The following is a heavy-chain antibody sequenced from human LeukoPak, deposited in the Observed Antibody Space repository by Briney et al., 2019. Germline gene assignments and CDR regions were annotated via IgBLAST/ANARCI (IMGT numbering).Heavy chain of an antibody. CDR1: GYTFTSYG. J-gene: IGHJ4*02. V-gene: IGHV1-18*01. CDR3: ARGSGSSFDY. CDR2: ISAYNGNT. Sequence: ASVKVSCKASGYTFTSYGISWVRQAPGQGLEWMGWISAYNGNTRSAQKFQGRVTMTTDTSTNTAYMELTSLRSDDTAVFFCARGSGSSFDYWGQGTLVTVSS. D-gene: IGHD1-26*01.